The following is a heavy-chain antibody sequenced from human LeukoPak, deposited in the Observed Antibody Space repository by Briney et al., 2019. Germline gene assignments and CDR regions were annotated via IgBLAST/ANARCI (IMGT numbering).Heavy chain of an antibody. D-gene: IGHD3-10*01. CDR1: GYTFTSYD. CDR2: MNPNSGNT. J-gene: IGHJ4*02. CDR3: ARDLWYGSGSLGY. V-gene: IGHV1-8*03. Sequence: ASVKVSCKASGYTFTSYDINWVRQATGQGLEWMGWMNPNSGNTGYAQKFQGRVTITRNTSISTAYMELSSLRSDDTAVYYCARDLWYGSGSLGYWGQGTLVTVSS.